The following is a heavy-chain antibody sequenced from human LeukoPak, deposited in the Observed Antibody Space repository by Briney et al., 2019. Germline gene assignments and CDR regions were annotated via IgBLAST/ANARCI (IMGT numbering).Heavy chain of an antibody. CDR2: INPMSGTV. V-gene: IGHV1-69*06. Sequence: ASVNLSCKASGASFTTIGISWVRQAPGQGLEWMGGINPMSGTVNNAQKFQGRATITADKSTGTAYMELSSLRSDDTAVYYCARETGYAYGRAPLDYWGQGTLVTVPS. CDR3: ARETGYAYGRAPLDY. CDR1: GASFTTIG. J-gene: IGHJ4*02. D-gene: IGHD5-18*01.